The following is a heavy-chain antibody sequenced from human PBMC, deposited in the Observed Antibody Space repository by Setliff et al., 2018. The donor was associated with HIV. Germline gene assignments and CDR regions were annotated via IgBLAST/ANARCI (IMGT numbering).Heavy chain of an antibody. D-gene: IGHD5-18*01. V-gene: IGHV4-34*01. J-gene: IGHJ5*02. CDR2: IDYSGSP. CDR1: GGSFSGYH. Sequence: SETLSLTCAVYGGSFSGYHWSWIRQPPGKGLEWIGEIDYSGSPNYNPSLKSRVTISIDTSKKQFSLRLTSVTAADTAVYYCARVARYSYGSFEAWGQGTLVTVPQ. CDR3: ARVARYSYGSFEA.